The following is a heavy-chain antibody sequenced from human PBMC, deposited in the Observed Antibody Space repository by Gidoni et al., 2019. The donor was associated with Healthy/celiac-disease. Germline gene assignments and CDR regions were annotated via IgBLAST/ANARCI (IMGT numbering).Heavy chain of an antibody. CDR3: ARDWWLVHEDNFDP. J-gene: IGHJ5*02. D-gene: IGHD6-19*01. Sequence: QGQLVESGGGVVQPGRSMRLSCAPLGFPFSSYAMHWVRQAPGKGLEWVAVISYDGSNKYYADSVKGRFTISRDNSKNTLYLQMNSLRAEDTAVYYCARDWWLVHEDNFDPWGQGTLVTVSS. CDR1: GFPFSSYA. V-gene: IGHV3-30-3*01. CDR2: ISYDGSNK.